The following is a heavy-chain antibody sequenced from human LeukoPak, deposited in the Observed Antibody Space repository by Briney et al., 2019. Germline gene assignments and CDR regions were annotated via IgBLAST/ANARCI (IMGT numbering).Heavy chain of an antibody. V-gene: IGHV4-39*01. D-gene: IGHD6-13*01. Sequence: ASETLSLTCTVSGGSISSSSYYWGWIRQPPGKGLEWIGSIYYSGSTYYNPSLKSRVTISVDTSKNQFSLKLSSVTAADTAVYYCVSNIIAAAGSYYYYYYMDVWGKGTTVTVSS. CDR3: VSNIIAAAGSYYYYYYMDV. J-gene: IGHJ6*03. CDR2: IYYSGST. CDR1: GGSISSSSYY.